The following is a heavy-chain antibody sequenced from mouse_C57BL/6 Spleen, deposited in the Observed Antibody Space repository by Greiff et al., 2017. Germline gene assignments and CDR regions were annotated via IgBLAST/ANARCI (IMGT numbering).Heavy chain of an antibody. CDR1: GFTFSDYY. D-gene: IGHD1-1*01. J-gene: IGHJ3*01. Sequence: EVQRVESGGGLVQPGGSLKLSCAASGFTFSDYYMYWVRQTPEKRLEWVAYISNGGGSTYYPDTVKGRFTISRDNAKNTLYLQMSRLKSEDTAMYYCARPYYYGSSYWFAYWGQGTLVTASA. CDR3: ARPYYYGSSYWFAY. CDR2: ISNGGGST. V-gene: IGHV5-12*01.